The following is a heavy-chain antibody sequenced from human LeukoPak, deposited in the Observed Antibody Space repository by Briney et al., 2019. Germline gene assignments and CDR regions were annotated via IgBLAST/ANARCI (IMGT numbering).Heavy chain of an antibody. V-gene: IGHV3-23*01. CDR1: GFTFSSYA. CDR3: AKSTALPDAFDI. CDR2: ISGSGGST. D-gene: IGHD5-18*01. Sequence: QPGGSLRLSCAASGFTFSSYAMTWVRQAPGKGLEWVSAISGSGGSTYYADSVKGRFTISRDNSKNTLYLQMNSLRAEDTAVYYCAKSTALPDAFDIWGQGTMVTVSS. J-gene: IGHJ3*02.